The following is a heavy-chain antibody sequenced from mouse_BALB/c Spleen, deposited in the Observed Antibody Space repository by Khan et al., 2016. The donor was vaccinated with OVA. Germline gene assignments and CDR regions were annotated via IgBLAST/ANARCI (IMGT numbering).Heavy chain of an antibody. J-gene: IGHJ4*01. V-gene: IGHV5-12*02. CDR2: ISNGGGFT. CDR1: GFTFSDYY. CDR3: ARQLNGAMDF. Sequence: EVELVESGGGLVQPGGSLKLSCATSGFTFSDYYIYWVRQSPEKRLEWVAYISNGGGFTYFPDTIVGRFTISSDNVKHTLSLQLSRLKSDDTAMYYCARQLNGAMDFWGQGTSVTVSS.